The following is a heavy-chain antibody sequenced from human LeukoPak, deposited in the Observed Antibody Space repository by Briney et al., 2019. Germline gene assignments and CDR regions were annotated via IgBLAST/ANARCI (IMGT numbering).Heavy chain of an antibody. D-gene: IGHD6-19*01. CDR2: VSDSGSGT. CDR1: GFTFSTYA. Sequence: GGSRRLSCAASGFTFSTYAMSWVRQAPGRGLEWVSAVSDSGSGTYYADSVKGRFTISRDNSKNMLYLQMTSMRAEDTALYYCAKGKGSSGWYDWGQGTLVTVSS. CDR3: AKGKGSSGWYD. V-gene: IGHV3-23*01. J-gene: IGHJ4*02.